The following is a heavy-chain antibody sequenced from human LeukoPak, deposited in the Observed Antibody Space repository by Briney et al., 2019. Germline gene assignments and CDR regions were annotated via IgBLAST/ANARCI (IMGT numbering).Heavy chain of an antibody. CDR1: GYRFTNYW. D-gene: IGHD3-22*01. Sequence: GESLKISCKGSGYRFTNYWVGWVRQMHGQGLEWMGIIYPGDSDTRYSPSFQGQVTISADKSISTAYLQWSRLKASDTAMYYCARVYYDSSGYYYEAFDIWGQGTLVTVSS. CDR2: IYPGDSDT. J-gene: IGHJ3*02. CDR3: ARVYYDSSGYYYEAFDI. V-gene: IGHV5-51*01.